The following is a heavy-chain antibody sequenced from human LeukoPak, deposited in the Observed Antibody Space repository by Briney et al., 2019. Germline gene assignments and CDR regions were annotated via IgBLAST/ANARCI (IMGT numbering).Heavy chain of an antibody. CDR3: AGSPWDGIRGVGLDYLDY. Sequence: PGGSLRLSCAASGFIVSNNFMSWVRQAPGKGLEWVSVLYSAGSTFYVDSVKGRSTISRDNSKNMLFLQMNSLRVEDTAIYYCAGSPWDGIRGVGLDYLDYWGRGTLVTVSS. V-gene: IGHV3-53*01. CDR1: GFIVSNNF. D-gene: IGHD1-26*01. J-gene: IGHJ4*02. CDR2: LYSAGST.